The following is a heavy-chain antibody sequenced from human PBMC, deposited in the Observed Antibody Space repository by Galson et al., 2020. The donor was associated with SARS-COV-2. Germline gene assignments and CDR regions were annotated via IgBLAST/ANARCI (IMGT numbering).Heavy chain of an antibody. Sequence: GESLKISCAASGINNFNTYAMHWVRQAPGKGLEWVAIIWFDAKTKYYGDSVEGRFAISRDNSKNTVYLQMNSLSAEDTCVYYCARDPPQSGYYLAVWGKGTTGTVSS. CDR2: IWFDAKTK. CDR3: ARDPPQSGYYLAV. V-gene: IGHV3-33*08. CDR1: GINNFNTYA. J-gene: IGHJ6*03.